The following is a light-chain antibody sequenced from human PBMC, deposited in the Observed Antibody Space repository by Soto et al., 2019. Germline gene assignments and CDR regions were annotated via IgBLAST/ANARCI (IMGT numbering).Light chain of an antibody. Sequence: EIVLTQSPGTLSLSPGERATLSCRASQSVSSSYLAWYQQKPGQAPRPLIYGASSRATGLPDRFSGSGYGTDFTLTISSMEPEDFAVYYCQQYGSLYTFGQGTKVEIK. J-gene: IGKJ2*01. CDR2: GAS. CDR1: QSVSSSY. CDR3: QQYGSLYT. V-gene: IGKV3-20*01.